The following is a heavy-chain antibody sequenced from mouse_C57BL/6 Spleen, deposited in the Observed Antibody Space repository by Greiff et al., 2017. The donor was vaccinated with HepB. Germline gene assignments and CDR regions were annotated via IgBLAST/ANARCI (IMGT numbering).Heavy chain of an antibody. CDR2: ISSGGDYI. CDR1: GFTFSSYA. D-gene: IGHD2-12*01. Sequence: EVQLKESGEGLVKPGGSLKLSCAASGFTFSSYAMSWVRQTPEKRLEWVAYISSGGDYIYYADTVKGRFTISRDNARNTLYLQMSSLKSEDTAMYYCTREGATTGAMDYWGQGTSLTVSS. J-gene: IGHJ4*01. V-gene: IGHV5-9-1*02. CDR3: TREGATTGAMDY.